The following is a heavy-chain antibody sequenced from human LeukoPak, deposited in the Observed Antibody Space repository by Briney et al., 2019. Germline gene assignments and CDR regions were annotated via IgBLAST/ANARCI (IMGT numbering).Heavy chain of an antibody. CDR2: ISGSGGST. J-gene: IGHJ4*02. V-gene: IGHV3-23*01. Sequence: GGSLRLSCAASGFTFSTLGMTWVRQAPGKGLEWVSAISGSGGSTYYADSVKGRFTISRDNSKNTLYLQMNSLRAEDTAVYYCAKGQITMVRGVISYTSLDYWGQGTLVTVSS. CDR1: GFTFSTLG. D-gene: IGHD3-10*01. CDR3: AKGQITMVRGVISYTSLDY.